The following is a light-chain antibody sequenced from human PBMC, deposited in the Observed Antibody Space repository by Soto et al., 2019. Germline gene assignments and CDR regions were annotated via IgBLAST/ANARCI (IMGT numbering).Light chain of an antibody. CDR1: SSDVGSYNL. J-gene: IGLJ2*01. Sequence: QSALTQPASVSGSPGQSITISCTGTSSDVGSYNLVSWYQQHPGKAPKLMIYEGSKRPPGVSNRFSGSKSGNTASLTISGLQAEDEADYYCCSYAGSSTFVLGGETKVTV. V-gene: IGLV2-23*03. CDR3: CSYAGSSTFV. CDR2: EGS.